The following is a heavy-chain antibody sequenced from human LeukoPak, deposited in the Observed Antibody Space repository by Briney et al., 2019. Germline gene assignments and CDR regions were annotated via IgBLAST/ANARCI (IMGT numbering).Heavy chain of an antibody. V-gene: IGHV3-64*01. D-gene: IGHD3-10*01. CDR1: GFTLSNYA. CDR2: LGTNGFTT. CDR3: AREGVSRGSDY. J-gene: IGHJ4*02. Sequence: GGSLRLSCAASGFTLSNYAMRWVRQAPGMGLEYVSTLGTNGFTTYYGNSVKGRFTISRDNSKNTLYLQVASLRAEDMAVYCCAREGVSRGSDYWGQGTLVTVSS.